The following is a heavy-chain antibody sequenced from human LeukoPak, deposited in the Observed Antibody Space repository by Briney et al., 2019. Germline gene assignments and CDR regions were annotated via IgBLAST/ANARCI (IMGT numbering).Heavy chain of an antibody. Sequence: PSETLSLTCTVSGGSISSYYWSWIRQSPGKGLEWIGYVYYRGSTNYNPSLKSRVSISVDTSKNQFSLKLTSVTAADTAVYYCARDGGDTSGWYGGYYYYFMDVWGKGTTVTVSS. V-gene: IGHV4-59*01. CDR2: VYYRGST. D-gene: IGHD6-19*01. CDR1: GGSISSYY. J-gene: IGHJ6*03. CDR3: ARDGGDTSGWYGGYYYYFMDV.